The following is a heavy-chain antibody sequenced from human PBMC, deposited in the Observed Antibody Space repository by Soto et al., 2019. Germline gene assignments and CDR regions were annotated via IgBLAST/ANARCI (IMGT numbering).Heavy chain of an antibody. V-gene: IGHV3-11*01. CDR3: ARDQEGSGSHWLGYNYYAMDV. D-gene: IGHD3-10*01. CDR2: ISSAGTTT. Sequence: QVQLVESGGGLVKPGGSLRLSCGASGFTITDYYMSWIRQAPGKGLEWVSHISSAGTTTYYADSVKGRFSISMDNAKNSLYLQMNSLRAEDTAVYYCARDQEGSGSHWLGYNYYAMDVWGQGTTVTVSS. J-gene: IGHJ6*02. CDR1: GFTITDYY.